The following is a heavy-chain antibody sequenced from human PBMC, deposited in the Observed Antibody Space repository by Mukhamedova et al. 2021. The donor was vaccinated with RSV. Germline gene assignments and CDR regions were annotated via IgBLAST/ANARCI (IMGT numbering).Heavy chain of an antibody. CDR3: ARARGELKRCMDC. CDR2: ISSSSSYI. V-gene: IGHV3-21*01. D-gene: IGHD1-26*01. Sequence: VRQAPGKGLEWVSSISSSSSYIYYADSVKGRFTISRDNAKNSLFLQMNSLRAEDTAVYYCARARGELKRCMDCWGQGTLVTVSS. J-gene: IGHJ4*02.